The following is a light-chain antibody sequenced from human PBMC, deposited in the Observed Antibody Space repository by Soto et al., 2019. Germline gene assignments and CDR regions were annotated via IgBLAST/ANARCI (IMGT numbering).Light chain of an antibody. CDR2: GAS. J-gene: IGKJ1*01. V-gene: IGKV3-20*01. CDR3: HQSGSSPWT. CDR1: QTVSSAR. Sequence: VLTQSPGTLSLYPGERATLSCRASQTVSSARLAWFQQKPGQAPRLLIYGASSRAPGIPDRFSGSGSETDGTITITRLESEDCAVYACHQSGSSPWTFGQGTKVDIK.